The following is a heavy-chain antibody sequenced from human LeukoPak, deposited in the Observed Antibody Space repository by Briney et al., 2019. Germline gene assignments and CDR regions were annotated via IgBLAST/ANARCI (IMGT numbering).Heavy chain of an antibody. J-gene: IGHJ6*02. D-gene: IGHD3-16*01. Sequence: GGSLRLSCAASGFIFSSYGMHWVRQAPGKGLEWVTFIPYDGTNKYYADSVKGRFTISRDNSKNTLYLQMNSLRAEDTAVYHCAKDLGYYAMDVWGQGTTVTVSS. CDR3: AKDLGYYAMDV. CDR2: IPYDGTNK. CDR1: GFIFSSYG. V-gene: IGHV3-30*02.